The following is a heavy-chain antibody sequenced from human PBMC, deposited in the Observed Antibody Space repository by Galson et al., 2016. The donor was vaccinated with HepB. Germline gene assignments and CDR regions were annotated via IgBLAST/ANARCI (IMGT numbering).Heavy chain of an antibody. Sequence: SLRLSCAASGFIFSSYEMNWVRQAPGKGLEWVSYISSSGSTIYYADFVKGRFTISRDNADNSLYLQMHSLRAEDTAVYYCAGGWSTLAGYYYYGMDVWGQGTPVTVAS. D-gene: IGHD2-8*01. V-gene: IGHV3-48*03. CDR1: GFIFSSYE. CDR2: ISSSGSTI. CDR3: AGGWSTLAGYYYYGMDV. J-gene: IGHJ6*02.